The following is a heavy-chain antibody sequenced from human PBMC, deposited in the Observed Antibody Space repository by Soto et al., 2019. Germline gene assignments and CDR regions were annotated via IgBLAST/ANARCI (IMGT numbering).Heavy chain of an antibody. CDR1: GFSLSTSGVG. J-gene: IGHJ4*02. CDR2: IYWDDDK. CDR3: AHRGITFGGVIVMADFDY. D-gene: IGHD3-16*02. Sequence: QITLKESGPTLVKPTQTLTLTCTFSGFSLSTSGVGVGWIRQPPGKALEWLALIYWDDDKRYSPSLKSRLTITKDTSKNQVVLTMTNMDPVDTATYYCAHRGITFGGVIVMADFDYWGQGTLVTVSS. V-gene: IGHV2-5*02.